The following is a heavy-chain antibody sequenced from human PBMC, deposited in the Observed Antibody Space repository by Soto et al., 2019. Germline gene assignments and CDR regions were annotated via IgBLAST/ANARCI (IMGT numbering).Heavy chain of an antibody. J-gene: IGHJ4*02. Sequence: QVQLVESGGGVVQPGRSLRLSCVASGFTFSSYGMHWVRQAPGKGLEWVAVISYDGSNKYYADSVKGRFTISRDNSKNTLYLQMNSLRAEDTAVYYCAKDEGSSSGSIDYWGQGTLVTVSS. V-gene: IGHV3-30*18. CDR1: GFTFSSYG. D-gene: IGHD6-6*01. CDR3: AKDEGSSSGSIDY. CDR2: ISYDGSNK.